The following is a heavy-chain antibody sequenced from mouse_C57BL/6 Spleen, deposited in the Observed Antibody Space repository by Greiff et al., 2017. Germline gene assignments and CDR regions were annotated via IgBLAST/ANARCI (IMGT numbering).Heavy chain of an antibody. Sequence: VKLMESGAELVRPGASVKLSCKASGYTFTDYYINWVKQRPGQGLEWIARIYPGSGNTYYNEKFKGKATLTAEKSSSTAYMQLSSLTSEDSAVYFCARPNGGYWGQGTTLTVSS. CDR1: GYTFTDYY. CDR2: IYPGSGNT. V-gene: IGHV1-76*01. D-gene: IGHD4-1*01. J-gene: IGHJ2*01. CDR3: ARPNGGY.